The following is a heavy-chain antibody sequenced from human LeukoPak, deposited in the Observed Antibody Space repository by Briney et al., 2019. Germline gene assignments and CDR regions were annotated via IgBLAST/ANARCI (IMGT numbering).Heavy chain of an antibody. CDR2: INSDGSST. Sequence: HPGGSLRLSCAASGFTFSSYWMHWVRQAPGKGLVWVSRINSDGSSTSYADSVKGRFTISRDNAKNTLYLQMNSLRAEDTAVYYCATTLSGYDYYYWGQGTLVTVSS. CDR1: GFTFSSYW. V-gene: IGHV3-74*01. J-gene: IGHJ4*02. CDR3: ATTLSGYDYYY. D-gene: IGHD5-12*01.